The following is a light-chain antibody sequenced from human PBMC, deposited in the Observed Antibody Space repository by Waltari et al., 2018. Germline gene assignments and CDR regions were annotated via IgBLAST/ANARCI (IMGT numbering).Light chain of an antibody. CDR1: RSDVGGYNY. V-gene: IGLV2-14*01. CDR3: SSYTSSSTLS. CDR2: DVS. Sequence: QSALTQPASVSGSPGQSITISCTGTRSDVGGYNYVSWYQQHPGKAPKLMIYDVSKRPSGVSNRFSGSKSGNTASLTISGLQAEDEADYYCSSYTSSSTLSFGTGTKVTVL. J-gene: IGLJ1*01.